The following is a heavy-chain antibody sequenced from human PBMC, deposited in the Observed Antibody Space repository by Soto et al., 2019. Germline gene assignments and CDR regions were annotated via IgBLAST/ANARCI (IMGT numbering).Heavy chain of an antibody. CDR2: SIPIPGTA. V-gene: IGHV1-69*01. CDR3: ARSQGSSTSLEIYYYYYYGMDV. Sequence: QVQLVQSGAEVKKPGSSVKVSCKASGGTFSSYAISWVRQAPGQGLEWMGGSIPIPGTANYAQKCRGRGTITADESTSTSYMELSSLRAEDTAVYYCARSQGSSTSLEIYYYYYYGMDVWGQGTTVTVSS. J-gene: IGHJ6*02. D-gene: IGHD2-2*01. CDR1: GGTFSSYA.